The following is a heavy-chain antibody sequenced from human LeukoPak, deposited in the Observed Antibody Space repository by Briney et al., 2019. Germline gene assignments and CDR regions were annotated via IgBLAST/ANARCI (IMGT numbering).Heavy chain of an antibody. CDR2: MNHRVST. Sequence: SETLSLTCAVYGGSFSGYYWSWIRQPPGKGLEWIGEMNHRVSTNYNPSLESRVTLSVDTSKNQFSLKLSYVTAADTAVYYCARAPYDFWSGKPYYMDVWGKGTTVTVSS. D-gene: IGHD3-3*01. V-gene: IGHV4-34*01. CDR1: GGSFSGYY. J-gene: IGHJ6*03. CDR3: ARAPYDFWSGKPYYMDV.